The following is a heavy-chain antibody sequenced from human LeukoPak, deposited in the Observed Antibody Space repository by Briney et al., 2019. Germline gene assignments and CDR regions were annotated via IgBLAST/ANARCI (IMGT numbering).Heavy chain of an antibody. Sequence: GGSLRLSCAASGFTFSSYAMHWVRQAPGKGQEWVAVISYDGSNKYYADSVKGRFTISRDNSKNTLYLQMNSLRAEDTAVYYCASGIAAAGTIYWGQGTLVTVSS. CDR1: GFTFSSYA. D-gene: IGHD6-13*01. CDR2: ISYDGSNK. V-gene: IGHV3-30*04. CDR3: ASGIAAAGTIY. J-gene: IGHJ4*02.